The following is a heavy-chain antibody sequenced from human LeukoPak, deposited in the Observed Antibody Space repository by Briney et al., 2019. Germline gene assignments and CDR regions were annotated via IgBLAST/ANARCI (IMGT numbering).Heavy chain of an antibody. J-gene: IGHJ4*02. V-gene: IGHV3-7*01. CDR2: IKQDGSEK. D-gene: IGHD3-16*02. CDR3: AREYYDYVWGSYRVRALFDY. Sequence: GGSLRLSCAASGFTFSSYWMSWVRQAPGKGLEWVANIKQDGSEKYYVDSVKGRFTIPRDNAKNSLYLQMNSLRAEDTAVYYCAREYYDYVWGSYRVRALFDYWGQGTLVTVSS. CDR1: GFTFSSYW.